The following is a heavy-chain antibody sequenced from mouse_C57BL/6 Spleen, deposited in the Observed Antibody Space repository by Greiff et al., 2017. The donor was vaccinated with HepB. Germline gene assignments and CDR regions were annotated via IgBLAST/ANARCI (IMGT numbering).Heavy chain of an antibody. CDR2: IYPRSGNT. Sequence: VQVVESGAELARPGASVKLSCKASGYTFTSYGISWVKQRTGQGLEWIGEIYPRSGNTYYNEKFKGKATLTADKSSSTAYMGLRSLTSEDSAVYFCARDKDGSFFDYWGQGTTLTVSS. V-gene: IGHV1-81*01. CDR3: ARDKDGSFFDY. D-gene: IGHD1-1*01. CDR1: GYTFTSYG. J-gene: IGHJ2*01.